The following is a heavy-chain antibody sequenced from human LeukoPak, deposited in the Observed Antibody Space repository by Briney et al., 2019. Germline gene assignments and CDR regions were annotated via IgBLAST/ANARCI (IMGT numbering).Heavy chain of an antibody. CDR1: GFTFSSYG. Sequence: GGSLRLPCVASGFTFSSYGMHWVRQAPGKGLEWVAVISYDGSNKYYADSVKGRFTISRDNSKNTLYLQMNSLRAEDTAVYYCARVGPWVNPDYYYYYMDVWGKGTTVTVSS. D-gene: IGHD1-14*01. V-gene: IGHV3-30*03. CDR3: ARVGPWVNPDYYYYYMDV. CDR2: ISYDGSNK. J-gene: IGHJ6*03.